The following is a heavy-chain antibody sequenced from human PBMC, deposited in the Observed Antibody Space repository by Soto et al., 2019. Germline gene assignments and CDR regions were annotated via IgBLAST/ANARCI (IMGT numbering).Heavy chain of an antibody. CDR1: GFTFSSYG. CDR2: ISYDGSNK. V-gene: IGHV3-30*18. J-gene: IGHJ4*02. CDR3: AKTLLAYCGGDCYSDFDY. D-gene: IGHD2-21*02. Sequence: GESLKISCAATGFTFSSYGMHWVRQAPGKGLEWVAVISYDGSNKYYADSVKGRFTISRDNSKNTLYLQMNSLRAEDTAVYYCAKTLLAYCGGDCYSDFDYWGQGTLVTVSS.